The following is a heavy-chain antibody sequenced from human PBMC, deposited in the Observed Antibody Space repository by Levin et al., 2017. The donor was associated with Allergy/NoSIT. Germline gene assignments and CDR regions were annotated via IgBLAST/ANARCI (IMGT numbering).Heavy chain of an antibody. CDR1: GFTFSSSS. D-gene: IGHD3-22*01. CDR3: ARDMAYYYDSSGYVYYFDY. J-gene: IGHJ4*02. Sequence: LSLTCAASGFTFSSSSMNWVRQAPGKGLEWVSSISSSSSYIYYADSVKGRFTISRDNAKNSLYLQMNSLRAEDTAVYYCARDMAYYYDSSGYVYYFDYWGQGTLVTVSS. V-gene: IGHV3-21*01. CDR2: ISSSSSYI.